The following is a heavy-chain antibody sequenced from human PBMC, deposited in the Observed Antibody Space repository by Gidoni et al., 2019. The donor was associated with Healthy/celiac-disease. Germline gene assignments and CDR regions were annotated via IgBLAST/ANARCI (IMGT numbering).Heavy chain of an antibody. Sequence: LFTPASTFVLRSYWLHWVRQAPGKGLVWVSRINSDGSSTSYADSVKGRFTISRDNAKNTLYLQMNSLRAEDTAVYYCARGRYCSGGSCYSGDAFDIWGQGTMVTVSS. D-gene: IGHD2-15*01. CDR3: ARGRYCSGGSCYSGDAFDI. CDR1: TFVLRSYW. J-gene: IGHJ3*02. CDR2: INSDGSST. V-gene: IGHV3-74*01.